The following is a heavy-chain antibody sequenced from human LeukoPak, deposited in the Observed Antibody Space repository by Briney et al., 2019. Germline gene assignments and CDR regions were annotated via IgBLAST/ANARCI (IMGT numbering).Heavy chain of an antibody. CDR3: ARDFMTTVIFGMDV. Sequence: GASVKVSCKASGYTFTSYYMHWVRQAPGQGLEWMGIINPSGGSTSYAQKLQGRVTMTTDTSTSTAYMELRSLRSDDTAVYYCARDFMTTVIFGMDVWGQGTTVTVSS. J-gene: IGHJ6*02. CDR2: INPSGGST. V-gene: IGHV1-46*01. CDR1: GYTFTSYY. D-gene: IGHD4-11*01.